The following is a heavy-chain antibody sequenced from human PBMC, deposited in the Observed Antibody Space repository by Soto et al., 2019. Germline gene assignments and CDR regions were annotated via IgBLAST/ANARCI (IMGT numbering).Heavy chain of an antibody. Sequence: GGSLRLSCAASGFTFSNAWMSWVRQAPGKGLEWVGRIKSRADGGTTDYPAPVKGRFFISRDDSKNTLFLQMNSLTTDDTAVYYCLTGRSCFSGGCYKGWYDPWGQGSQVTVSS. V-gene: IGHV3-15*05. D-gene: IGHD6-19*01. CDR2: IKSRADGGTT. CDR1: GFTFSNAW. J-gene: IGHJ5*02. CDR3: LTGRSCFSGGCYKGWYDP.